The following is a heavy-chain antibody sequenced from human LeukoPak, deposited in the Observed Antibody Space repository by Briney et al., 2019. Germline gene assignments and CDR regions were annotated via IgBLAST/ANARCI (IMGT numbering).Heavy chain of an antibody. CDR1: GGSFSGYY. CDR3: ARGLYRWLPSVRYFDY. J-gene: IGHJ4*02. D-gene: IGHD2-8*02. Sequence: PSETLSLTCAVYGGSFSGYYWSWIRQPPGKGLEWIGEINHSGSTNYNPSLKSRVTISVDTSKNQFSLKLSSVTAADTAVYYCARGLYRWLPSVRYFDYWGQGTLVTVSS. V-gene: IGHV4-34*01. CDR2: INHSGST.